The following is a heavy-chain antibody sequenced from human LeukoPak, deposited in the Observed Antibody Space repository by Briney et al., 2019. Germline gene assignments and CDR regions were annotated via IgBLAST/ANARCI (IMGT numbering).Heavy chain of an antibody. V-gene: IGHV4-34*01. CDR2: INHSGTT. CDR1: GGSITSYY. Sequence: SETLSLTCTVSGGSITSYYWNWIRQPPGKGLEWIGEINHSGTTNYNPSLKSRVTISVDTSKNQFSLRLSAVTAADTAVYHCARGLRLPSRSAPAVPHVWAKGTTVTVSA. D-gene: IGHD2-2*01. CDR3: ARGLRLPSRSAPAVPHV. J-gene: IGHJ6*04.